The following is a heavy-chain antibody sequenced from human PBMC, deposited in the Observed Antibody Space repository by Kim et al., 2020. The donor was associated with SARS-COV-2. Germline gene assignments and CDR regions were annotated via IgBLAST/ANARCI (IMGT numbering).Heavy chain of an antibody. J-gene: IGHJ3*02. CDR2: ST. D-gene: IGHD3-10*01. CDR3: ARAEFDAFDI. Sequence: STHYTPSLYSRVTLSVDTSKNQFSLKLSSVTAADTAVYYCARAEFDAFDIWGQGTMVTVSS. V-gene: IGHV4-59*01.